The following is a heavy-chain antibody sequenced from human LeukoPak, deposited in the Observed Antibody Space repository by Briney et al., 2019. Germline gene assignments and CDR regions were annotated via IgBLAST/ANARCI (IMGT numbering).Heavy chain of an antibody. Sequence: ASVKVSCKTSGYTFTSYYIHWVRQAPGKGLEWMGGFDPEDGETIYAQKFQGRVTMTEDTSTDTAYMELSSLRSEDTAVYYCALDWLYAGRFDYWGQGTLVTVSS. V-gene: IGHV1-24*01. CDR2: FDPEDGET. D-gene: IGHD3-9*01. J-gene: IGHJ4*02. CDR1: GYTFTSYY. CDR3: ALDWLYAGRFDY.